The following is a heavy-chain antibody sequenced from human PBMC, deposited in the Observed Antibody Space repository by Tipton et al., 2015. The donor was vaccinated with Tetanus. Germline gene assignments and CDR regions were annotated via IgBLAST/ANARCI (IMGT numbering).Heavy chain of an antibody. D-gene: IGHD5-18*01. CDR1: GGSISSRSYH. J-gene: IGHJ4*01. CDR3: ASSVGQLWF. Sequence: TLSLTCTVSGGSISSRSYHWSWIRQHPVKGLEWIGYIYYTGSTYYNPSLKSRVIISADTSKNQFSLKLSSVTAADTAVYYCASSVGQLWFWGQGSLVTVSS. CDR2: IYYTGST. V-gene: IGHV4-31*03.